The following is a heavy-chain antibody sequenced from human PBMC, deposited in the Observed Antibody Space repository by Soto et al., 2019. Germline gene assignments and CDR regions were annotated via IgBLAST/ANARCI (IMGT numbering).Heavy chain of an antibody. CDR1: GYTLTELS. Sequence: ASVKVSCKVSGYTLTELSMHWVRQAPGKGLEWMGGFDPEDGATIYAQKIQGRVTMTEDTSTDTAYMELSSLRSEDTAVYYCATRTNTVTQPGYFDLWGRGTLVTVSS. V-gene: IGHV1-24*01. CDR3: ATRTNTVTQPGYFDL. J-gene: IGHJ2*01. D-gene: IGHD4-17*01. CDR2: FDPEDGAT.